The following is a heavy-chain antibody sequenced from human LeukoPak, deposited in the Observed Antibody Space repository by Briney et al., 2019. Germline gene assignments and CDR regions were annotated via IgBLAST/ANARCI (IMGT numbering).Heavy chain of an antibody. CDR2: ISAGGDGT. J-gene: IGHJ3*02. CDR1: GFTFSDYY. V-gene: IGHV3-23*01. Sequence: PGGSLRLSCAASGFTFSDYYMSWIRQAPGKGLEWVSGISAGGDGTYHSDPVKGRLTISRDNSKNTLYLQMNSLRAEDTAEYYCAKSLLTTATGTGRAFDIWGQGTMVTVSS. D-gene: IGHD1-1*01. CDR3: AKSLLTTATGTGRAFDI.